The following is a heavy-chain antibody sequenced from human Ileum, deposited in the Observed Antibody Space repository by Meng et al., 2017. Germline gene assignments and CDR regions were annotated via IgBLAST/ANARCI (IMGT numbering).Heavy chain of an antibody. CDR3: ARDHWGSLDY. CDR1: GGSVRSDGFQ. CDR2: AST. J-gene: IGHJ4*02. D-gene: IGHD7-27*01. V-gene: IGHV4-61*08. Sequence: QVGLEEVGTVLGRAAEPLCLFCIVSGGSVRSDGFQWGWVRQAPGKGLEWIGYASTNYNPSLKSRVTISLDTSKNQFSLELSSVTASDTAVYYCARDHWGSLDYWGQGILVTVSS.